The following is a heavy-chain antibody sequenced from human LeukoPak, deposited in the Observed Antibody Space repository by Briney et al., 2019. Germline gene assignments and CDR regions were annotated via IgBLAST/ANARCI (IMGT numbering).Heavy chain of an antibody. J-gene: IGHJ3*01. CDR3: ARAVADAFDV. CDR1: GYTFTAHY. Sequence: ASGKGSCKASGYTFTAHYMHLVGQAPGQGLEWMGWINPNSCGTNYAQKFQGRVTMTRDTPISTAYMELTSLRSDDPAVYFCARAVADAFDVWGQGTMVTVSS. CDR2: INPNSCGT. D-gene: IGHD6-19*01. V-gene: IGHV1-2*02.